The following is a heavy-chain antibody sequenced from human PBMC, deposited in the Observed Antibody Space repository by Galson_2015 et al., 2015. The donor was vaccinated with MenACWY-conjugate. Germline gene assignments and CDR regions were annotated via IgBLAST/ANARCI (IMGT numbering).Heavy chain of an antibody. CDR1: GFTVRSSY. CDR3: ARDSRATTVWGLNKRKTIDYYYGMDV. J-gene: IGHJ6*02. Sequence: LRLSCAVSGFTVRSSYMTWVRQAPGKGLEWVSVIYSDGSTYNADSVKGRFTIPRDNSKNTVFLQMTSLRAEDTAMYYCARDSRATTVWGLNKRKTIDYYYGMDVWGQG. CDR2: IYSDGST. V-gene: IGHV3-53*01. D-gene: IGHD3-10*01.